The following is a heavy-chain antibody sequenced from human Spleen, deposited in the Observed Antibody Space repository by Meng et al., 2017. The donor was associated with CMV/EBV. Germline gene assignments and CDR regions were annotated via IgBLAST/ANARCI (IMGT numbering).Heavy chain of an antibody. CDR2: INPSGGST. J-gene: IGHJ6*02. Sequence: ASVKVSCKASGYTFASYYIHWVRQAPGQGLEWMGMINPSGGSTIYAQKFQGRVTMTRDTSTSTVYMELRSLRSDDTAEYYCARGGGTSGLGYYYGMDVWGQGTTVTVSS. D-gene: IGHD2-2*01. CDR1: GYTFASYY. CDR3: ARGGGTSGLGYYYGMDV. V-gene: IGHV1-46*01.